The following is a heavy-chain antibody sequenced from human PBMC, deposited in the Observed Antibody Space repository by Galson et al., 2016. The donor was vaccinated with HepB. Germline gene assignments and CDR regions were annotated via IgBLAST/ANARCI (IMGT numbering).Heavy chain of an antibody. D-gene: IGHD6-19*01. CDR2: ITTANGNT. Sequence: SVKVSCKASGYTFSNYAMHWVRQAPGRRLEWMGWITTANGNTKYSQKFQGRVTIARDTSASTAYMELSSLRSEDAAVYFCARGGFSSGWPVFDNWGQGTLVTVSS. V-gene: IGHV1-3*04. J-gene: IGHJ4*02. CDR1: GYTFSNYA. CDR3: ARGGFSSGWPVFDN.